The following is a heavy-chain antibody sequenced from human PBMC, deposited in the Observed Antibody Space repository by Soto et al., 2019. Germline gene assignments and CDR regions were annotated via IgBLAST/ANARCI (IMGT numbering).Heavy chain of an antibody. CDR3: AKVHRGHTNWFDP. Sequence: VQLVESGGGLVKPGGSLRLSCAASGFTFSDYYMSWIRQAPGKGLEWVSAISGSGGSTYYADSVKGRFTISRDNSKNTLYLQMNSLRAEDTAVYYCAKVHRGHTNWFDPWGQGTLVTVSS. V-gene: IGHV3-23*04. D-gene: IGHD3-10*01. CDR1: GFTFSDYY. J-gene: IGHJ5*02. CDR2: ISGSGGST.